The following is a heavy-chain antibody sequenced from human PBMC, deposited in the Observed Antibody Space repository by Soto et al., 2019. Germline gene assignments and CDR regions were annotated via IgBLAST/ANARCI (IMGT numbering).Heavy chain of an antibody. CDR1: GVSITSSNW. CDR3: ALMYYDHLTGYSQGYFDY. V-gene: IGHV4-4*02. J-gene: IGHJ4*02. CDR2: IYYRGST. Sequence: PXGTLSLTCAVSGVSITSSNWWSCVRQTPGKGLEWIGEIYYRGSTDYNPSLESRVTISVDKSKNQFSLKLNSVTAADTAVYYCALMYYDHLTGYSQGYFDYWGQGILVTVSS. D-gene: IGHD3-9*01.